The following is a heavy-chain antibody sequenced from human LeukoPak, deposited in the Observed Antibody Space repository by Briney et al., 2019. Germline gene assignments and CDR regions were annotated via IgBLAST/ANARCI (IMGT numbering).Heavy chain of an antibody. V-gene: IGHV3-74*01. D-gene: IGHD1-1*01. CDR2: MCPDGRTI. Sequence: GGSLRLSCAASGFTFSSYWMHWVRQAPGKGLEWVSRMCPDGRTIDYADSVKGRFTISRDKAQDTLCLQMSSLRDEDTAVYYCISGLCGRDDQWGRGPLVTLSS. CDR1: GFTFSSYW. J-gene: IGHJ5*02. CDR3: ISGLCGRDDQ.